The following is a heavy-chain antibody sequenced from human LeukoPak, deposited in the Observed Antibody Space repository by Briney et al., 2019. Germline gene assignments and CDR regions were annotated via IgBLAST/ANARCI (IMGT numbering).Heavy chain of an antibody. V-gene: IGHV3-11*01. J-gene: IGHJ4*02. D-gene: IGHD3-22*01. CDR1: GFTFNDYY. CDR2: VSTTSKTI. Sequence: GGSLRLSCAASGFTFNDYYMTWIRQAPGKGLERISYVSTTSKTIYYAESVKGRFSISRDNAKNSVFLQMNSLRDDDTAVYYCARGTLLTRDSGYPVFAYWGQGTQVTVSS. CDR3: ARGTLLTRDSGYPVFAY.